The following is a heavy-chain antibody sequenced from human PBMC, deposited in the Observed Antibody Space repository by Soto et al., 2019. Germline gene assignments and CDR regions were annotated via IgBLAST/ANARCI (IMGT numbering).Heavy chain of an antibody. V-gene: IGHV3-30*18. CDR1: GFTFSSYG. D-gene: IGHD3-22*01. Sequence: GGSLRLSCAASGFTFSSYGMHWVRQAPGKGLEWVAVISYDGSNKYYADSVKGRFTISRDNSKNTLYLQMNSLRAEDTAVYYCAKGGPYYYDSSGYYYWFDPWGQGTLVTVSS. J-gene: IGHJ5*02. CDR3: AKGGPYYYDSSGYYYWFDP. CDR2: ISYDGSNK.